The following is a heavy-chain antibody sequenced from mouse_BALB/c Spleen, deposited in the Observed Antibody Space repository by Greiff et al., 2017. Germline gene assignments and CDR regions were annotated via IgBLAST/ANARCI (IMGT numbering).Heavy chain of an antibody. D-gene: IGHD2-4*01. CDR3: ARDRAMMTGFDY. J-gene: IGHJ2*01. Sequence: VQRVESGPGLVAPSQCLSITCTVSGFSLTSYGVHWVRQPPGKGLEWLGVIWAGGSTNYNSALMSRLSISKDNSKSQVFLKMNSLQTDDTAMCYCARDRAMMTGFDYWGQGTPVTVSS. V-gene: IGHV2-9*02. CDR2: IWAGGST. CDR1: GFSLTSYG.